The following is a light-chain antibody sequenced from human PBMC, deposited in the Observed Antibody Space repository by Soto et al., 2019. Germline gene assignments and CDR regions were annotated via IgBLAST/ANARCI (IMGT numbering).Light chain of an antibody. CDR1: QTVCSGY. V-gene: IGKV3-20*01. CDR3: QQYGSSPHT. J-gene: IGKJ1*01. Sequence: EIVLTQSPGTLSLSPGERATLSCRASQTVCSGYVAWYQQKPGQTPKLLIYEASSRATGIPDRFSGSGSGRDYTLTINRLEPEDFAVYYCQQYGSSPHTFGQGTKVEI. CDR2: EAS.